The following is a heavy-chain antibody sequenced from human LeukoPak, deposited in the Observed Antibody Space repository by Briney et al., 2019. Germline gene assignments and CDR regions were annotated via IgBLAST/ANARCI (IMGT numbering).Heavy chain of an antibody. CDR3: ARDQGSYYYDPGWFDP. CDR2: MSAGGGGT. CDR1: GFTFSTYA. J-gene: IGHJ5*02. V-gene: IGHV3-23*01. Sequence: GGTLRLSCGASGFTFSTYAMTWVRQAPGKGLEWVSSMSAGGGGTSNADSVKGRFTISRDNAKNTLYLQMNSLRAEDTAVYYCARDQGSYYYDPGWFDPWGQGTLVTVSS. D-gene: IGHD3-22*01.